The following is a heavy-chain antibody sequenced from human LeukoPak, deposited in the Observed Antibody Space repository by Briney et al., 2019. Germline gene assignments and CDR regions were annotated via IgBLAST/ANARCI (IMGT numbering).Heavy chain of an antibody. V-gene: IGHV4-38-2*02. Sequence: PSETLSLTCTVSGYSISSGYYWSWIRQPPGKGLEWIGEINHSGSTNYNPSLKSRVTISVDTSKNQFSLKLSSVTAADTAVYYCARRMGITFGGVIDYWGQGTLVTVSS. J-gene: IGHJ4*02. CDR3: ARRMGITFGGVIDY. CDR2: INHSGST. D-gene: IGHD3-16*01. CDR1: GYSISSGYY.